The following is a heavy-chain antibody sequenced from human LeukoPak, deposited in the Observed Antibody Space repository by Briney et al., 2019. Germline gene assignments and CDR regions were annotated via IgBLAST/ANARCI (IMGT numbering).Heavy chain of an antibody. CDR1: GFTFSSYA. CDR3: AREAIAVAAGYFDY. CDR2: ISYDGSIK. Sequence: GGSLRLSCAASGFTFSSYAMHWVRQAPGKGLEWVAVISYDGSIKYYADSVKGRFTISRDNSKNTLYLQMNSLRAEDTAVYYCAREAIAVAAGYFDYWGQGTLVTVSS. D-gene: IGHD6-19*01. V-gene: IGHV3-30-3*01. J-gene: IGHJ4*02.